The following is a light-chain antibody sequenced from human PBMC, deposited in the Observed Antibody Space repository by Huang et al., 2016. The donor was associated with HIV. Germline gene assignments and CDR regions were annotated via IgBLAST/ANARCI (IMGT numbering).Light chain of an antibody. V-gene: IGKV1-39*01. J-gene: IGKJ3*01. CDR2: GAS. CDR1: QTISRY. CDR3: QQSYSTLPFT. Sequence: GDRVTITCRASQTISRYLNWYQQKLGEAPKVLIYGASSLQSGVPSRFNGSGSGTDFTLTISSLQHEDFATYYCQQSYSTLPFTFGPGTKVDLK.